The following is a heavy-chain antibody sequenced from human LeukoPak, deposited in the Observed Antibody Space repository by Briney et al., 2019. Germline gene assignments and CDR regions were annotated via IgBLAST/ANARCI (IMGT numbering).Heavy chain of an antibody. CDR2: ISGDGRSP. V-gene: IGHV3-23*01. Sequence: GGSLRLSCVASGFTFSKNALSWVRQTPGKGLECVSAISGDGRSPYYADSVKGRFTISRDDSKNTVYLQMNSLRVEDSAVYYCARDPGAFPYFFDYWGQGTLVTVSS. D-gene: IGHD4/OR15-4a*01. CDR3: ARDPGAFPYFFDY. CDR1: GFTFSKNA. J-gene: IGHJ4*02.